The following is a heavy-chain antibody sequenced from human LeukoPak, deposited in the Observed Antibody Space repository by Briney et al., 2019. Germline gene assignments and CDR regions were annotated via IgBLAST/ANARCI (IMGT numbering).Heavy chain of an antibody. CDR1: GYTLTELS. J-gene: IGHJ5*02. CDR2: FDPEDGET. Sequence: ASVKVSCKVSGYTLTELSMHWVRQAPGKGLEWMGGFDPEDGETIYAQKFQGRVTMTEDTSTDTAYMELSSLRSEDTAVYYCANYDSSGYSNWFDPWGQGTLVTVSS. V-gene: IGHV1-24*01. D-gene: IGHD3-22*01. CDR3: ANYDSSGYSNWFDP.